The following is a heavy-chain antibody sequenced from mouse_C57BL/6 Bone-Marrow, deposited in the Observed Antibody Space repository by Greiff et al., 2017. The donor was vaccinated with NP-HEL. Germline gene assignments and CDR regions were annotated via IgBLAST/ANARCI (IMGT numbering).Heavy chain of an antibody. Sequence: LQQSGPGILQPSQTLSLTCSFSGFSLSTFGMGVGWIRQPSGKGLEWLAHIWWDDDKYYNPALKSRLTISKDTSKNQVFLKIANVDTADTATYYCARIGIYYYERGFAYWGQGTLVTVSA. CDR3: ARIGIYYYERGFAY. J-gene: IGHJ3*01. CDR2: IWWDDDK. V-gene: IGHV8-8*01. CDR1: GFSLSTFGMG. D-gene: IGHD1-1*01.